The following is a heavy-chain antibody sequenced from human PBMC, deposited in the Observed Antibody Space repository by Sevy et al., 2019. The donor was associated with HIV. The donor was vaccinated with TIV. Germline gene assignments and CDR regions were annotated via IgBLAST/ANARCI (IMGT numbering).Heavy chain of an antibody. CDR1: GFTFSSYS. J-gene: IGHJ4*02. D-gene: IGHD5-12*01. CDR2: ISSSSSTI. V-gene: IGHV3-48*02. CDR3: ARGWVYSGYDYLGELNFDY. Sequence: GGSLRLSCAASGFTFSSYSMNWVHQAPGKGLEWVSYISSSSSTIYYADSVKGRFTISRDNAKNSLYPQMNSLRDEDTAVYYCARGWVYSGYDYLGELNFDYWGQGTLVTVSS.